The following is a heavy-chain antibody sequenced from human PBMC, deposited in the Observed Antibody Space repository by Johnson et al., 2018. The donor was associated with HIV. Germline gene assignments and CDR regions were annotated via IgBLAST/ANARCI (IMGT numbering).Heavy chain of an antibody. CDR2: VSFDGINK. V-gene: IGHV3-30*04. J-gene: IGHJ3*02. D-gene: IGHD5-24*01. CDR1: GFTFSSYA. CDR3: ARGRERGMFDI. Sequence: QVQLVESGGGVVQPGRSLRLSCAASGFTFSSYAIHWVRQAPGKGLEWVALVSFDGINKYYADSVKGRFTISRDKSKNTLYLQMNSLRAEDTAVYYCARGRERGMFDIWGQGTMVTVSS.